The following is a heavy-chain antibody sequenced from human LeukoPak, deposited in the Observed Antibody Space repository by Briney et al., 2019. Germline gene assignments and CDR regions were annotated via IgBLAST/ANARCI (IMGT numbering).Heavy chain of an antibody. CDR3: AREISDDYVWGSYRLNWFDP. CDR1: GYTFTSYY. Sequence: ASVKVSCKASGYTFTSYYMHWVRQAPGQGLEWMGIINPSGGSTSYAQKFQGRVTMTRDTSTSTVYMELSSLRSEDTAVYYCAREISDDYVWGSYRLNWFDPWGQGTLVTVSS. V-gene: IGHV1-46*01. J-gene: IGHJ5*02. D-gene: IGHD3-16*02. CDR2: INPSGGST.